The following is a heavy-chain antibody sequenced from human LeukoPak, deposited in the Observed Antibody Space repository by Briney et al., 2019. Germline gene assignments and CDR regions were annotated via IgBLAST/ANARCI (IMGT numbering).Heavy chain of an antibody. Sequence: GGSLRLSCAASGFTFSSYSMNWVRQAPGKGLEWVSSISSSSSYIYYADSVKGRFTISRDNAKNSLYLQMDSLRAEDTAVYYCARDRGDSSGYYYVGAFDIWGQGTMVTVSS. D-gene: IGHD3-22*01. CDR2: ISSSSSYI. CDR3: ARDRGDSSGYYYVGAFDI. V-gene: IGHV3-21*01. CDR1: GFTFSSYS. J-gene: IGHJ3*02.